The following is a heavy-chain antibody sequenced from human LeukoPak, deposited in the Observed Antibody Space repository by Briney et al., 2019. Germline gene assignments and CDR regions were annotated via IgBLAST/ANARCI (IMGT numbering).Heavy chain of an antibody. CDR2: INSDGSST. D-gene: IGHD3-10*01. V-gene: IGHV3-74*01. Sequence: PGGSLRLSCAASGFTFSSYWMHWVRQAPGKGLVWVSLINSDGSSTSYADSVKGRFTISRDNAKNTLYLQMNSLRAEDTAVYYCARDGYGSGSQDLWGRGTLVTVSS. CDR1: GFTFSSYW. J-gene: IGHJ2*01. CDR3: ARDGYGSGSQDL.